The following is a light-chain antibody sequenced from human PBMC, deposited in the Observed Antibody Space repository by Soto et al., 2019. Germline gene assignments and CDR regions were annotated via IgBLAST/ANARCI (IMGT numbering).Light chain of an antibody. J-gene: IGLJ1*01. Sequence: SALTQPASVSGSPGQSITISCTGTSSDVGGYNYVSWYQHHPGKAPKLTIYDVSNRPSGVSNRFSGSKSGNTASLSISGLQPEDEADYYCSSYRTSNTRQIVCGTGTKVTVL. V-gene: IGLV2-14*03. CDR3: SSYRTSNTRQIV. CDR1: SSDVGGYNY. CDR2: DVS.